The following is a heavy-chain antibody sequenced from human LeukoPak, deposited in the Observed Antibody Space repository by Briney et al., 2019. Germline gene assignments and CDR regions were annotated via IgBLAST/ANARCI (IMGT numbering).Heavy chain of an antibody. V-gene: IGHV3-66*01. D-gene: IGHD6-19*01. Sequence: GGSLRLSCAASGFVVSENYMSWVRQAPGKGLEWVSTVYSGGLTFYADPVKGRFTISRDNSRNTLYLQMSSLRAEDTAVYYCVRDRWPGLGDFWGQGTTVTVSS. CDR1: GFVVSENY. CDR3: VRDRWPGLGDF. CDR2: VYSGGLT. J-gene: IGHJ6*02.